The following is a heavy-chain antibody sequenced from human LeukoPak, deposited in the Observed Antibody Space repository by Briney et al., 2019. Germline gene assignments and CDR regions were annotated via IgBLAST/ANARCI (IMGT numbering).Heavy chain of an antibody. D-gene: IGHD2-15*01. CDR3: ARGYCSGGGCYSGDY. Sequence: GGSLRLSCAASGFTFSTYEMNWVRQAPGKGLEWVSYISSSGSTIYYADSVKGRFTISRDNAKNSLYLQMNSLRAEDTAVYYCARGYCSGGGCYSGDYWGQGTLVTVSS. J-gene: IGHJ4*02. CDR2: ISSSGSTI. V-gene: IGHV3-48*03. CDR1: GFTFSTYE.